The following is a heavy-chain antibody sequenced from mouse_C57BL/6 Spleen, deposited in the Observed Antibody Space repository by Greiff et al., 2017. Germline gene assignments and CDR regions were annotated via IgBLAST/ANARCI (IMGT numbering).Heavy chain of an antibody. V-gene: IGHV3-1*01. CDR2: ISYSGST. Sequence: VQLKESGPGMVKPSQSLSLTCTVTGYSITSGYDWHWIRHFPGNKLEWMGYISYSGSTNYNPSLKSRISITHDTSKNHFFLKLNSVTTEDTATYYCARGEQGDYFDYWGQGTTLTVSS. J-gene: IGHJ2*01. CDR3: ARGEQGDYFDY. CDR1: GYSITSGYD.